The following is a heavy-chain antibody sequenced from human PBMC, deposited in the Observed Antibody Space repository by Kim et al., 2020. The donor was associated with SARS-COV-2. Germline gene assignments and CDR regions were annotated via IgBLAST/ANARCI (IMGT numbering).Heavy chain of an antibody. J-gene: IGHJ6*02. CDR3: ARVVRGGIGMSDKPVLDV. V-gene: IGHV1-2*02. CDR1: GYPFTNYY. CDR2: INPNSGAT. D-gene: IGHD6-13*01. Sequence: ASVKVSCKASGYPFTNYYLHWVRQAPGQGLEWMGWINPNSGATSFAQKFQGRLTMTTDTSISTGYMDLGRLTSDDTAIYYCARVVRGGIGMSDKPVLDVWGQGSTVSVSS.